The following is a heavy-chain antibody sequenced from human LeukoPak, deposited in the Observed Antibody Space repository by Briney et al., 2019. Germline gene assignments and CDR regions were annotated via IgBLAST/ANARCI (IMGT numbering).Heavy chain of an antibody. CDR3: ARGYYDFWSGYYAAGGFDP. Sequence: PSETLSLTCTVSGGSISSYYWSWIRQPPGKGLEWIGYIHYSGSTNYNPSLKSRVTISVDTSKNQFSLKLSSVTAADTAVYYCARGYYDFWSGYYAAGGFDPWGQGTLVTVSS. V-gene: IGHV4-59*01. CDR2: IHYSGST. CDR1: GGSISSYY. D-gene: IGHD3-3*01. J-gene: IGHJ5*02.